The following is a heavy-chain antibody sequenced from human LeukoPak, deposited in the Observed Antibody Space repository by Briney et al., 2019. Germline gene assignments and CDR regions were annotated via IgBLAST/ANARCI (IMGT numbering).Heavy chain of an antibody. V-gene: IGHV1-69*04. J-gene: IGHJ4*02. Sequence: GASVKVSCKASGGTFSSYAISWVRQAPGQGLEWMGRIIPILGIANYAQKFQGRVTITADKSTSTAYMELSSLRSEDTAVYYCATSVPYYYDSSGYYYHYYFDYWGQGTLVTVSS. CDR1: GGTFSSYA. CDR3: ATSVPYYYDSSGYYYHYYFDY. D-gene: IGHD3-22*01. CDR2: IIPILGIA.